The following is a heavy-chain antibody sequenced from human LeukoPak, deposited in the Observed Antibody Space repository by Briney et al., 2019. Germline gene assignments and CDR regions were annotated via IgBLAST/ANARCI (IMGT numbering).Heavy chain of an antibody. J-gene: IGHJ4*02. CDR3: AKPNSGYDYFDY. CDR1: GFTFSSYG. V-gene: IGHV3-30*02. CDR2: IRYDGSNK. D-gene: IGHD5-12*01. Sequence: GGSLRLSCAASGFTFSSYGMHWVRQAPGKGLEWVAFIRYDGSNKYYADSVKGRFTISRDNSKNTLYLQMDSLRAEDTAVYYCAKPNSGYDYFDYWGQGTLVTVSS.